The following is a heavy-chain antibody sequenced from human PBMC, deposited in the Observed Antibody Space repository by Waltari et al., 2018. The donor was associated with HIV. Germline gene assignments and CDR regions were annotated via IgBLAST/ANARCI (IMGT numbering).Heavy chain of an antibody. V-gene: IGHV3-53*01. D-gene: IGHD3-16*01. CDR3: AAGWNYGY. J-gene: IGHJ4*02. CDR2: IYSGGTT. Sequence: EVQLVESGGGLIQPGGSLRLSCVASEITVSSTYMSWVRQAPGKGLEWVSVIYSGGTTYYADSVKGRFTISKDNAKNTLYLQMNSLRAEDTAVYYCAAGWNYGYWGQGTLVTVSS. CDR1: EITVSSTY.